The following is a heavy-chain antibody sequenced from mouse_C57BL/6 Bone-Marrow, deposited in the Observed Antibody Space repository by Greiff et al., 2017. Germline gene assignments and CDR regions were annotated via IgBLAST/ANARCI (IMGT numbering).Heavy chain of an antibody. D-gene: IGHD2-2*01. CDR3: ARGGLPDYYAMDA. J-gene: IGHJ4*01. CDR2: IYPGSGST. V-gene: IGHV1-55*01. Sequence: QVQLQQPGAELVKPGASVKMSCKASGYTFTSYWITWVKQRPGQGLEWIGDIYPGSGSTNYNEKFKSKATLTVDTSSSTAYMQLSSLTSEDSAVYYCARGGLPDYYAMDAWGQGTSVTVSS. CDR1: GYTFTSYW.